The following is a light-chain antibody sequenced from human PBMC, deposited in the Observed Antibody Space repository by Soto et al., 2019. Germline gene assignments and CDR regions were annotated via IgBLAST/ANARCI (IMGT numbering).Light chain of an antibody. CDR2: AAS. CDR1: QSISSY. V-gene: IGKV1-39*01. Sequence: LSAFEGDRGTIPCRASQSISSYLNWYQQKPGKAPKLLIYAASSLQSGVPSRFSGSGSGTDFTLTISILQPEDFATYYCQQSYSTPRTFGQGSKVDVK. J-gene: IGKJ1*01. CDR3: QQSYSTPRT.